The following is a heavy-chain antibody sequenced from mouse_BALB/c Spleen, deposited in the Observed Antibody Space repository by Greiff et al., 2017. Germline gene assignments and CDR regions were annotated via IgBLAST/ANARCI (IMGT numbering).Heavy chain of an antibody. V-gene: IGHV7-3*02. CDR2: IRNKANGYTT. Sequence: EVKLVESGGGLVQPGGSLRLSCATSGFTFTDYYMSWVRQPPGKALEWLGFIRNKANGYTTEYSASVKGRFTISRDNSQSILYLQMNTLRAEDSATYYCARGDGYLLVVAYWGQGTLVTVSA. CDR3: ARGDGYLLVVAY. D-gene: IGHD2-3*01. J-gene: IGHJ3*01. CDR1: GFTFTDYY.